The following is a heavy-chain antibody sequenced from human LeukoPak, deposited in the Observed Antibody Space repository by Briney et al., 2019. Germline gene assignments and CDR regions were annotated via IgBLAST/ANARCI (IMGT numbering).Heavy chain of an antibody. CDR3: AKDPYYDILTGYYVDY. Sequence: GGSLRLSCAASGFTFSSYAMSWVRQAPGKGLEWVSAISGSGGSTYYADSVKGRFTISRDNSKNTLYLQMNSLRAEDTAVYYCAKDPYYDILTGYYVDYWGQGTLVTVSS. CDR2: ISGSGGST. CDR1: GFTFSSYA. J-gene: IGHJ4*02. D-gene: IGHD3-9*01. V-gene: IGHV3-23*01.